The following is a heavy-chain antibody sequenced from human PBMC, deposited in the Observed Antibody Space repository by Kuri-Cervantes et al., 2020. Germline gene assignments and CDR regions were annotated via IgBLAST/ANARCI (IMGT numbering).Heavy chain of an antibody. CDR1: GYTFTSYY. J-gene: IGHJ4*02. D-gene: IGHD2-2*01. V-gene: IGHV1-46*01. CDR3: ATSPTQPRDCSSTSCYFDY. CDR2: INPSGGST. Sequence: ASVKVSCKASGYTFTSYYMHWVRQAPGQGLEWMGIINPSGGSTSYAQKFQGRVTMTRDTSISTAYMELSRLRSDDTAVYYCATSPTQPRDCSSTSCYFDYWGQGTLVTVSS.